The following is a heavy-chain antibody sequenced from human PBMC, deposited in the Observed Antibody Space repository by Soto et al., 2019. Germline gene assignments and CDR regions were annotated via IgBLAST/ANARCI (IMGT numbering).Heavy chain of an antibody. Sequence: GGSLRLSCAASGFTFSNYAMSWVRQAPGKGLEWVSVIGGDGGSPYYADSVKGRFSVSRDNSKNTLYLQLDSLRAEDTAVYYCAKDSVSRNGTYDHFDIWGQGTMVTVSS. CDR2: IGGDGGSP. J-gene: IGHJ3*02. V-gene: IGHV3-23*01. D-gene: IGHD3-3*01. CDR1: GFTFSNYA. CDR3: AKDSVSRNGTYDHFDI.